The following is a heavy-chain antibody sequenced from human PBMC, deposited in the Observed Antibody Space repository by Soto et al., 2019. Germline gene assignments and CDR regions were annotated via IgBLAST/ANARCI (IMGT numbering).Heavy chain of an antibody. CDR2: ITGNYGGT. Sequence: GGSLRLSCAASGFTFSNPGMNWVRQAPGKGLEWVSSITGNYGGTYYADSVKGRFTISRDISNNMLFLQMNSLRVEDTAIYYCAKDRSGASCISDCXYWGLGTLVTVSS. D-gene: IGHD2-15*01. V-gene: IGHV3-23*01. J-gene: IGHJ4*02. CDR3: AKDRSGASCISDCXY. CDR1: GFTFSNPG.